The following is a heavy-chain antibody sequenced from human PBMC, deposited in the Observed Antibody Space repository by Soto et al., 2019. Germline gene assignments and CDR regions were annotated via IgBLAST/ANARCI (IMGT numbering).Heavy chain of an antibody. CDR1: GYTFTSYY. CDR2: INPSGGST. J-gene: IGHJ4*02. CDR3: ARERGRELLPGFDY. Sequence: QVQLVQSGAEVKKPGASVKVSCKASGYTFTSYYMHWVRQAPGQGLEWKGIINPSGGSTSKAQKIQGRVTMTRDTSTSKVYRERSSLRFEVTAVYYWARERGRELLPGFDYWGQGTLVTVSS. D-gene: IGHD1-26*01. V-gene: IGHV1-46*01.